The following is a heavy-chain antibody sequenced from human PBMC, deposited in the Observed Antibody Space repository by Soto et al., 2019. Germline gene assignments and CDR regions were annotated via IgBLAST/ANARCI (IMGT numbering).Heavy chain of an antibody. CDR3: AILSN. Sequence: TXGSLILSCSAAGFTVSSNYMNWVRQAPGKGLEWLSIIYSDGTTSYADSVKGRFTISRDNFKNTLYLQMNNLRAEDTAVYYCAILSNWGQETLVTVS. V-gene: IGHV3-53*01. J-gene: IGHJ4*02. CDR1: GFTVSSNY. D-gene: IGHD6-6*01. CDR2: IYSDGTT.